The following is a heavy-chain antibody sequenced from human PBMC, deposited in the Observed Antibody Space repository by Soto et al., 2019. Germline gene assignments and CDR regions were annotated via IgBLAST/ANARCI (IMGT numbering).Heavy chain of an antibody. D-gene: IGHD2-21*02. J-gene: IGHJ3*02. CDR2: VSGSGGST. CDR3: AKDWTAI. Sequence: EVQLSESGGGLVQPGGSLRLSCAASGFTFGSYSMSWVRKAPGKGLEWVSTVSGSGGSTYYGDSVKGRFTISRDNSKNTLYLQMNSLRAEDTAVYYCAKDWTAIWGQGTMVTVSS. V-gene: IGHV3-23*01. CDR1: GFTFGSYS.